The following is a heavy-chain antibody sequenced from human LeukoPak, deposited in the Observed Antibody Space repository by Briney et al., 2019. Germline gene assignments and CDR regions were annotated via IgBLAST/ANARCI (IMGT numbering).Heavy chain of an antibody. CDR1: GYTFTSYD. D-gene: IGHD6-13*01. Sequence: ASVKVSCKASGYTFTSYDINWVRQATGQGLEWMGWMNPNSGNTGYAQKFQGRVTMTRNTSISTAYMELSSLRSEDTAVYYCARGYIASGVTYYYYYYMDVWAKGPRSPSP. V-gene: IGHV1-8*01. J-gene: IGHJ6*03. CDR3: ARGYIASGVTYYYYYYMDV. CDR2: MNPNSGNT.